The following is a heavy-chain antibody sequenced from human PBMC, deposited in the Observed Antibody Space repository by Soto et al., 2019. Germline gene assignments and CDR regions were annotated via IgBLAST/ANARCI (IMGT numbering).Heavy chain of an antibody. CDR1: GGTFSSYA. Sequence: SVKVSCKASGGTFSSYAISWVRQAPGQGLEWMGGIIPIFGTANYAQKFQGRVAITADESTSTAYMELSSVTAADTAVYYCARGFPKRYCSGGSCYPYFDYWGQGTLVTVSS. CDR2: IIPIFGTA. V-gene: IGHV1-69*13. J-gene: IGHJ4*02. CDR3: ARGFPKRYCSGGSCYPYFDY. D-gene: IGHD2-15*01.